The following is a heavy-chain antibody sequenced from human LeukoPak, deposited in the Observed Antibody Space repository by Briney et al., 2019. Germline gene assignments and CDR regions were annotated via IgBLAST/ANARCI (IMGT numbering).Heavy chain of an antibody. J-gene: IGHJ5*02. CDR3: ARDQFYYGGDSTNWFDP. V-gene: IGHV1-2*02. Sequence: ASVKVSCKASGYTFTGYYMHWVRQAPGQGLEWMGWINPNSGGTNYAQKLQGRVTMTTDTSTSTAYMELRSLRSDDTAVYYCARDQFYYGGDSTNWFDPWGQGTLVTVSS. CDR2: INPNSGGT. CDR1: GYTFTGYY. D-gene: IGHD2/OR15-2a*01.